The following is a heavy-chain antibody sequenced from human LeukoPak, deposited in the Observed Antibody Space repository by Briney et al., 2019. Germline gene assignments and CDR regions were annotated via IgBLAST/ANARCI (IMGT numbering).Heavy chain of an antibody. CDR2: ISGSGGST. V-gene: IGHV3-23*01. J-gene: IGHJ4*02. CDR1: GFTFSSYA. Sequence: GGSERLSCAASGFTFSSYAMSWVRQAPGKGLEWVSAISGSGGSTYYADSVKGRFTISRDNSKNTLYLQMNSLRAEDTAVYYCAKDPFYYYDSSGYYSDYWGQGTLVTVSS. CDR3: AKDPFYYYDSSGYYSDY. D-gene: IGHD3-22*01.